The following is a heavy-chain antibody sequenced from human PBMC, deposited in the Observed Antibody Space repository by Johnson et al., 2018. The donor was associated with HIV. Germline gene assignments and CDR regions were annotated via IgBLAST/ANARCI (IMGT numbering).Heavy chain of an antibody. CDR1: GFTFSSYG. J-gene: IGHJ3*02. CDR2: INWNGGST. Sequence: EVQLLESGGGLVQPGGSLRLSCAASGFTFSSYGMSWVRQAPGKGLEWVSGINWNGGSTGYADSVKGRFTISRDNAKNSMYLQMNSLRAEDTALYYWARVGWATSDAFDIWGQGKMVTVSS. V-gene: IGHV3-20*04. D-gene: IGHD5-12*01. CDR3: ARVGWATSDAFDI.